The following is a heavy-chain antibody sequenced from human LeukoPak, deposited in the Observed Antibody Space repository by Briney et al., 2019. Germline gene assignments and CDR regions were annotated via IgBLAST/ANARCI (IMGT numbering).Heavy chain of an antibody. CDR1: GGSISSGDYY. V-gene: IGHV4-61*08. Sequence: SETLSLTCTVSGGSISSGDYYWSWIRQPPGKGLEWIGYIYYSGSTNYNPSLKSRVTISVDTSKNQFSLKLSSVTAADTAVYYCARGYSSGLFDYWGQGTLVTVSS. D-gene: IGHD5-18*01. CDR2: IYYSGST. CDR3: ARGYSSGLFDY. J-gene: IGHJ4*02.